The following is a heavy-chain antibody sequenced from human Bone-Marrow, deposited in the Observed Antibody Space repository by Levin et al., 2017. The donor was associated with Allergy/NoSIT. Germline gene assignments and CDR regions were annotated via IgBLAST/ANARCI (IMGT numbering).Heavy chain of an antibody. CDR3: ARDVFERMFFGVVTPFDY. CDR1: GYIFPSYG. Sequence: GESLKISCKASGYIFPSYGISWVRQAPGQGLEWMGWISGYSGHTNYAQKFQDRVNMTTDTSTSTAYMEVRSLRSDDTAVYYCARDVFERMFFGVVTPFDYWGQGSLVTVSS. J-gene: IGHJ4*02. CDR2: ISGYSGHT. D-gene: IGHD3-3*01. V-gene: IGHV1-18*01.